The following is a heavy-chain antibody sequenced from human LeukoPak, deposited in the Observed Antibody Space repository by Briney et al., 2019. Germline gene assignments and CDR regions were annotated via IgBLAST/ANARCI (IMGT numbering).Heavy chain of an antibody. CDR3: AKEHDLWHGEGNWFDP. CDR1: GFTFSSYG. CDR2: ISGSGGST. D-gene: IGHD3-3*01. V-gene: IGHV3-23*01. J-gene: IGHJ5*02. Sequence: GGSLRLSCAASGFTFSSYGMSWVRQAPGKGLEWVSAISGSGGSTYYADSVKGRFTVSRDNSKNTLYLQLNSLRAEDTAVYYCAKEHDLWHGEGNWFDPWGQGTLVTVSS.